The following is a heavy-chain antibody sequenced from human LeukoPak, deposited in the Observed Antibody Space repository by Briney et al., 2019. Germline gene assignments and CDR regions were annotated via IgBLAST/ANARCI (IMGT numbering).Heavy chain of an antibody. CDR1: GGSFSGYY. D-gene: IGHD4-23*01. Sequence: SETLSLTCAVYGGSFSGYYWSWIRQPPGKGLEWIGEVNHSGSTNYNPSLKSRVTISVDTSKNQFSLKLSSVTAADTAVYYCARTRGLRWSYFDYWGQGTLVTVSS. CDR3: ARTRGLRWSYFDY. V-gene: IGHV4-34*01. J-gene: IGHJ4*02. CDR2: VNHSGST.